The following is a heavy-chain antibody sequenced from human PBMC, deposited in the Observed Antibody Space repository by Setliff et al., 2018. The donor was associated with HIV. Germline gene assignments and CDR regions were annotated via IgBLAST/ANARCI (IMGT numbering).Heavy chain of an antibody. CDR1: GGSFSGYY. V-gene: IGHV4-34*01. D-gene: IGHD2-2*01. CDR2: INHSGST. Sequence: PSETLSLTCAVYGGSFSGYYWTWIRQPPGKGLEWIGEINHSGSTNDNPSLKSRLTISVGTSKNQFSLRLRSVTAADSAVYYCARGTLVVPDARDYYYYLDIWGQGNTVTVSS. CDR3: ARGTLVVPDARDYYYYLDI. J-gene: IGHJ6*03.